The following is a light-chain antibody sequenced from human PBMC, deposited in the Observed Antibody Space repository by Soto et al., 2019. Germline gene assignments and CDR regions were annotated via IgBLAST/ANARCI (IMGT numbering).Light chain of an antibody. CDR3: QQYNNWPPVT. Sequence: EMVLTRSPVTLSLSPGERATLSCRASQTVSGNLAWYQQKPGQAPRLLIFGASTRATGSPARFSGSGSGTEFTLTISSLQSEDFAVYYCQQYNNWPPVTFGQGTKVDIK. J-gene: IGKJ1*01. CDR1: QTVSGN. V-gene: IGKV3-15*01. CDR2: GAS.